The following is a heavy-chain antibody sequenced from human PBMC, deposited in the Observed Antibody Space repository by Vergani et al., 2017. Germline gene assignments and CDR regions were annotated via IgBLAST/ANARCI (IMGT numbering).Heavy chain of an antibody. Sequence: EVQLVESGGGLVKPGGSLRLSCAASGFTFSNAWMSWVRQAPGKGLEWVGRIKSKTDGGTTDYAAPVKGRFTISRDDSKNTLYLQMNSLKTEDTAVYYCNTFPGEVPAAKSLRNWFDPWGQGTLVTVSS. V-gene: IGHV3-15*01. J-gene: IGHJ5*02. CDR3: NTFPGEVPAAKSLRNWFDP. CDR1: GFTFSNAW. D-gene: IGHD2-2*01. CDR2: IKSKTDGGTT.